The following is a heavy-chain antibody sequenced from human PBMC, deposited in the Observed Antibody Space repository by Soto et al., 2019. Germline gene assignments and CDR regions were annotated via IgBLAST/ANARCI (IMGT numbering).Heavy chain of an antibody. CDR3: ARYTGGTMFDY. V-gene: IGHV4-39*01. CDR1: GGSFSSSIYY. Sequence: SETLSLTCTVSGGSFSSSIYYWGWIRQPPGKGLGWIGSFSYSGSTYYNPSLKSRVSISVDTSKNQFSLRLSSVTAADTAVYYCARYTGGTMFDYWGQGTLVTVSS. CDR2: FSYSGST. J-gene: IGHJ4*02. D-gene: IGHD1-26*01.